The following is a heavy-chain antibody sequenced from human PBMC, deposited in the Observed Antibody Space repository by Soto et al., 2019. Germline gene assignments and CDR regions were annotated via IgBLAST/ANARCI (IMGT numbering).Heavy chain of an antibody. CDR3: ARLYGLDAFDI. CDR2: IYYSGST. CDR1: GGSISSYY. J-gene: IGHJ3*02. Sequence: SETLSFTCTVSGGSISSYYWSWIRQPPGKGLEWIGYIYYSGSTNYNPSLKSRVTISVDTSKNQFSLKLSSVTAADTAVYYCARLYGLDAFDIWSQGTMVTVSS. V-gene: IGHV4-59*08. D-gene: IGHD3-16*02.